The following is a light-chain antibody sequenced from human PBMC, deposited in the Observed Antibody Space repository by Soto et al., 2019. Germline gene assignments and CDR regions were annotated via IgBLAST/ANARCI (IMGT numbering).Light chain of an antibody. Sequence: EIVLTQSPATLSLSPGERATLSCRASQSVSSNLAWYQQKPGQAPRLLIYGASTRATGIPDRFSGSGSGTEFTLTISSLQSEDFAVYYCLQYNNWPLTFGGGTKV. CDR2: GAS. J-gene: IGKJ4*01. CDR3: LQYNNWPLT. V-gene: IGKV3-15*01. CDR1: QSVSSN.